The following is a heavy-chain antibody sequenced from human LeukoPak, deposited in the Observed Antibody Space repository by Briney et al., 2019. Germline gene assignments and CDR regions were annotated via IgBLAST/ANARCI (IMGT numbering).Heavy chain of an antibody. CDR3: ARGLGTYDSSELTWPMISF. Sequence: GASVKVSCKASGYTFTGYYMHWVRQATGQGLEWMGWMNPDSGDTAYAQKFQGRITMTRSTSISTAYMEMNSLRSEDTAVYYCARGLGTYDSSELTWPMISFWGQGTLVTVSS. CDR2: MNPDSGDT. D-gene: IGHD3-22*01. V-gene: IGHV1-8*02. CDR1: GYTFTGYY. J-gene: IGHJ4*02.